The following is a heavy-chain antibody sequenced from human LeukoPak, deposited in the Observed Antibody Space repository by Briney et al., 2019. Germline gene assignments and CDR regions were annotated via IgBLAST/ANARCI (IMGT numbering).Heavy chain of an antibody. CDR3: AKGSSTGDYRDY. V-gene: IGHV3-23*01. J-gene: IGHJ4*02. CDR1: GFTIGSYA. D-gene: IGHD4-11*01. CDR2: IIGSGGST. Sequence: GGSLRLSCAASGFTIGSYAMSWVRQAPGKGLEWVSAIIGSGGSTYYADSVKGRFTISRDNSKNTLYLQMNSLRAEDTAVYYCAKGSSTGDYRDYWGQGTLVTVSS.